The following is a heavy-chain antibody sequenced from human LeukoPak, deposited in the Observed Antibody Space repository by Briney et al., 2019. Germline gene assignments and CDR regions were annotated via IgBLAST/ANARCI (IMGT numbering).Heavy chain of an antibody. CDR1: GFTFDDYA. V-gene: IGHV3-9*01. CDR3: AKDGASYWANAFDI. D-gene: IGHD1-26*01. Sequence: GRSLRLSCAASGFTFDDYAMHWVRQAPGKGLEWVSGISWNSGSIGYADSVKGRFTISRDNAKNSLYLQMNSLRAEDTALYYCAKDGASYWANAFDIWGQGTMVTVSS. CDR2: ISWNSGSI. J-gene: IGHJ3*02.